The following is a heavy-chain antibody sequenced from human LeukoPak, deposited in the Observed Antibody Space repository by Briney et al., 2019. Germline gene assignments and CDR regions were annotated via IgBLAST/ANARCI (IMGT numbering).Heavy chain of an antibody. V-gene: IGHV7-4-1*02. CDR1: GYIFTNYA. J-gene: IGHJ3*01. CDR3: ARDQDVMVRGDV. Sequence: ASVKVSCRASGYIFTNYAMNWVRQAPGQGLEWMGYIKTSTGNPTYAQGFTGRFVFSLDTSVSTAYLQINNLKTEDTAVYYCARDQDVMVRGDVWGQGTMVTVSS. CDR2: IKTSTGNP. D-gene: IGHD3-10*01.